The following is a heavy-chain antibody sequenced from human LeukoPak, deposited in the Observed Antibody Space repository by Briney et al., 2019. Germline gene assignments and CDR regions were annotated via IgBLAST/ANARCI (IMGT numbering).Heavy chain of an antibody. CDR1: GGSFSGYY. V-gene: IGHV4-34*01. D-gene: IGHD6-25*01. J-gene: IGHJ4*02. CDR2: INHSGST. Sequence: SETLSLTCAVYGGSFSGYYWNWIRQPPGRGLEWIGEINHSGSTNYNPPLKSRVTISIDTSKNQFSLNVYSVTAADTAVYYCARGGLAAAASDFWGQGTLVTVSS. CDR3: ARGGLAAAASDF.